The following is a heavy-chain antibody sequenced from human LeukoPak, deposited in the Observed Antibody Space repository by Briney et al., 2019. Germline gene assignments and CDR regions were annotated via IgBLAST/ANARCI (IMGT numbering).Heavy chain of an antibody. D-gene: IGHD6-13*01. Sequence: ASVKVSCKASGYTFTSYGISWVRQAPGQGLEWMGWISAYNGNTNYAQKLQGRVTMTTDTSTSTAYMELRNLKSDDTAVYYCARPRAAADTYYFDYWGQGTLVTVSS. CDR3: ARPRAAADTYYFDY. CDR2: ISAYNGNT. CDR1: GYTFTSYG. V-gene: IGHV1-18*01. J-gene: IGHJ4*02.